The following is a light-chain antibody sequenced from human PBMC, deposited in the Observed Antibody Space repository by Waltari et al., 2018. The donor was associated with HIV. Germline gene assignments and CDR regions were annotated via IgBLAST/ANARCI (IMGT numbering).Light chain of an antibody. CDR1: SSNIGAGYD. CDR3: QSYYSSLSGWV. Sequence: QSVLTQPPSVSGAPGQRVTISCTGSSSNIGAGYDVHWYQQLPGTAPKLLIYGNSNRPSGVPDRFSVSKSGTSASLAITGLQAEDEADYYCQSYYSSLSGWVFGGGTKLTVL. CDR2: GNS. V-gene: IGLV1-40*01. J-gene: IGLJ3*02.